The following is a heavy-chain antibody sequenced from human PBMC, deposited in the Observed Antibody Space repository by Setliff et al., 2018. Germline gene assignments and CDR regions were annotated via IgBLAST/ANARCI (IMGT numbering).Heavy chain of an antibody. Sequence: PSETLSLTCTVSGGSISSHYWSWIRQPPGKGLEWIRYIYYSGSTYYNPSLESRVTISLDTSKNQFSLKLSSVTAADTAVYYCARGRIAVAGHYYYYYMDVWGKGTTVTVSS. J-gene: IGHJ6*03. CDR3: ARGRIAVAGHYYYYYMDV. CDR2: IYYSGST. V-gene: IGHV4-59*11. CDR1: GGSISSHY. D-gene: IGHD6-19*01.